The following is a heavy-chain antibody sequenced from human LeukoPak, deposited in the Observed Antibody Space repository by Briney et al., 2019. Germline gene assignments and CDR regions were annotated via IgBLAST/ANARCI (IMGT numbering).Heavy chain of an antibody. CDR1: GYTFTRYY. Sequence: ASVKVSCKASGYTFTRYYMHGVRQAPGQGVEWMGWINLNSGGTNYAQKFQGRVTMTRDTSISTAYMELSRLRSDDTAVYYCARGHVDYDILTGYYYYYYYMDVWGKGTPVTISS. J-gene: IGHJ6*03. V-gene: IGHV1-2*02. D-gene: IGHD3-9*01. CDR3: ARGHVDYDILTGYYYYYYYMDV. CDR2: INLNSGGT.